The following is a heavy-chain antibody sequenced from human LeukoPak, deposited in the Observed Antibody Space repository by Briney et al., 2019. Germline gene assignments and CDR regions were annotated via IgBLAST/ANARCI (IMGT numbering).Heavy chain of an antibody. Sequence: GRSLRLSCAASGFTFSNYNMHWVRQAPGKGLEWVSSITSSSSYIYYADSVKGRFTISRDNAQNSLYLQMNSLRAEDTAVYYCASGELAYWGQGTLVTVSS. D-gene: IGHD3-10*01. CDR1: GFTFSNYN. V-gene: IGHV3-21*01. CDR3: ASGELAY. CDR2: ITSSSSYI. J-gene: IGHJ4*02.